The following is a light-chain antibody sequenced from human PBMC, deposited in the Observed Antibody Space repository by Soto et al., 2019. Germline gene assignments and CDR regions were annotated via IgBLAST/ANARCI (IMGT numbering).Light chain of an antibody. V-gene: IGLV1-44*01. CDR2: SNN. J-gene: IGLJ2*01. CDR3: GAWDDSLRGPV. CDR1: NSNIGINP. Sequence: QSALTQPPSESATPGQRVTISCSGTNSNIGINPVNWYQQVPGAAPRLLIFSNNQRASGVPDRVSGSKSGTSASLAISGLQSEDEADYYCGAWDDSLRGPVFGGGTKLTVL.